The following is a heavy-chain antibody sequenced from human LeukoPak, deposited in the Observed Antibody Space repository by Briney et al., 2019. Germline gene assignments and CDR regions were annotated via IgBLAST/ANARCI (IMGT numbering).Heavy chain of an antibody. CDR3: ARGGNHVYYFDY. Sequence: SVKVSCKASGGTFSSYAISWVRQAPGQGLEWMGGIIPIFGTANYAQKFQGSVTITADESTSTAYMELSSLRSEDTAVYYCARGGNHVYYFDYWGQGTLVTVSS. CDR1: GGTFSSYA. CDR2: IIPIFGTA. D-gene: IGHD4-23*01. J-gene: IGHJ4*02. V-gene: IGHV1-69*01.